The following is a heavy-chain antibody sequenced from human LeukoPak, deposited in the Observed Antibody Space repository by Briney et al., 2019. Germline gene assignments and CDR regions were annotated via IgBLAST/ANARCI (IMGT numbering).Heavy chain of an antibody. D-gene: IGHD6-19*01. V-gene: IGHV3-13*01. CDR3: ASCPTKYSSGWRNYYYYGMDV. Sequence: GGSLRLSCAASGFTFSSYDMHWVRQATGKGLEWVSAIGTAGDTYYPGSVKGRFTISRENAKNSLYLQMNSLRAADTAVYYCASCPTKYSSGWRNYYYYGMDVWGQGTTVTVSS. CDR1: GFTFSSYD. J-gene: IGHJ6*02. CDR2: IGTAGDT.